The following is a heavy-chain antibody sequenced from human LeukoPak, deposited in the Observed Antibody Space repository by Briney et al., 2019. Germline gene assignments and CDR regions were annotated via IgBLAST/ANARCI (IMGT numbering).Heavy chain of an antibody. CDR3: ARDLGVPAAMALDY. CDR2: ISSSSSYI. D-gene: IGHD2-2*01. CDR1: GFTFSSYS. V-gene: IGHV3-21*04. J-gene: IGHJ4*02. Sequence: GGSLRLSCAASGFTFSSYSMNWVRQAPGEGLEWVSSISSSSSYIYYADSVKGRFTISRDNSKNTLYLQMNSLRAEDTAVYYCARDLGVPAAMALDYWGQGTLVTVSS.